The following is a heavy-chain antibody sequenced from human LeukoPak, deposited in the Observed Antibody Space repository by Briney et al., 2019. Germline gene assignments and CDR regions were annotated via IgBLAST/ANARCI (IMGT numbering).Heavy chain of an antibody. Sequence: GGSLRLSCAASGFTFSTYWMSWVRQAPGKGLEWVANIKEDGSAKYSVDSVKGRFTISKDNAKNTLYLQMNSLRAEDTAVYYCARDSPGYGAYGLGWGQGTLVTVSS. CDR2: IKEDGSAK. D-gene: IGHD5-12*01. V-gene: IGHV3-7*04. J-gene: IGHJ4*02. CDR3: ARDSPGYGAYGLG. CDR1: GFTFSTYW.